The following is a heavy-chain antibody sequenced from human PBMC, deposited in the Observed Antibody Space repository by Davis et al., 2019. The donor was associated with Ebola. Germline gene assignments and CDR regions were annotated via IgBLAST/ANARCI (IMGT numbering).Heavy chain of an antibody. V-gene: IGHV1-3*04. CDR3: VRERVGTGNVDL. D-gene: IGHD1-26*01. CDR2: INTGNGVT. Sequence: ASVKVSCKASGYTFTTYGVHWVRQAPGQALEWLGWINTGNGVTVYSQSLEGRLTLSGDTFANTAYMELGGLRSEDTAVYYCVRERVGTGNVDLWGQGTLVSVPS. CDR1: GYTFTTYG. J-gene: IGHJ4*02.